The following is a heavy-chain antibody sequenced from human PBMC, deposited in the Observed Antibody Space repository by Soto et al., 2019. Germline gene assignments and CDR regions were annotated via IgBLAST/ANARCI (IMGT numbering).Heavy chain of an antibody. CDR1: GFSFSSYA. D-gene: IGHD5-18*01. J-gene: IGHJ6*02. CDR3: ARDVETTKANYYYYGMDV. V-gene: IGHV3-33*01. Sequence: QEQLVESGGGVVQPGRSLRLSCAASGFSFSSYAMPWVRQAPGKGLEWVALIWHDGSTTSYADSVKGRFTIARDNSKNTHYLQMNNLRAEDTAVYYCARDVETTKANYYYYGMDVWGRGTPVTVSS. CDR2: IWHDGSTT.